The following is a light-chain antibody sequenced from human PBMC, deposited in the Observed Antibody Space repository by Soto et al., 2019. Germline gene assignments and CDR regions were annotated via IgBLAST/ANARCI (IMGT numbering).Light chain of an antibody. CDR2: DVS. Sequence: EIVLTLSPATLSLSPGERAPLSCRASQSVSSYLAWYQQKPGQAPRLLIYDVSNRATGIPARFSGSGSGTDFTLTISSLEPEDSAVYFCQQYTGPPTTFGQGTRLEIK. CDR3: QQYTGPPTT. CDR1: QSVSSY. J-gene: IGKJ5*01. V-gene: IGKV3-11*01.